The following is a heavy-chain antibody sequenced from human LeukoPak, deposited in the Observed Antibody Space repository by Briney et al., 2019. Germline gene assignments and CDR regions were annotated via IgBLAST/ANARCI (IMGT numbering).Heavy chain of an antibody. Sequence: SETLPLTCTVSGGSISSYYWSWIRQPPGKGLEWIGYIYYSGSTNYNPSLKSRVTISVDTPKNQFSLKLSSVTAADTAVYYCARHMAYYDFWSGYSPLDYWGQGTLVTVSS. D-gene: IGHD3-3*01. V-gene: IGHV4-59*08. CDR1: GGSISSYY. CDR3: ARHMAYYDFWSGYSPLDY. J-gene: IGHJ4*02. CDR2: IYYSGST.